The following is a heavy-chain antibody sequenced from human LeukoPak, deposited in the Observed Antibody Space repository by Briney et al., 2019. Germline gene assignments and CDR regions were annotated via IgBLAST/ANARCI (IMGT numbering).Heavy chain of an antibody. V-gene: IGHV3-21*01. D-gene: IGHD2-21*01. J-gene: IGHJ3*02. CDR3: ARGIDPYCGGDCSLSAFDI. CDR2: ISSSSSYI. Sequence: GGSLRLSCAASGFTFSSYSMNWVRQAPGKGLEWVSSISSSSSYIYYADSVKGRFTISRDNAKNSLYLQMNSLRAEDTAVYYCARGIDPYCGGDCSLSAFDIWGQGTMVTVSS. CDR1: GFTFSSYS.